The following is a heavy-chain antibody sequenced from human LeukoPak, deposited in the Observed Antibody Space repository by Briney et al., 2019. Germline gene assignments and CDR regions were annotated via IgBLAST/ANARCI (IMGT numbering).Heavy chain of an antibody. CDR3: AKDITGPFDH. D-gene: IGHD1-20*01. CDR2: VSWNSGST. CDR1: GFTFDDYD. J-gene: IGHJ4*02. V-gene: IGHV3-9*01. Sequence: GGSLRLSCAASGFTFDDYDMHWVRQAPGKGLEWVSGVSWNSGSTGYADSVKGRFTISRDNAKNSLYLQMNSLRAEDTALYCCAKDITGPFDHWGQGTLVTVSS.